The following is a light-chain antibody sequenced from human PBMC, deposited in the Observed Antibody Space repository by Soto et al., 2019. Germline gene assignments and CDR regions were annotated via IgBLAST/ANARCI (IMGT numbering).Light chain of an antibody. CDR1: QSVSSSF. CDR3: QQYESSPLT. V-gene: IGKV3-20*01. Sequence: EIVLTQSPDTLSLSPGERATLSCRASQSVSSSFLAWYHQKPGQAPRPLIYRASSRATGIPDRFTGSGSGTDFTLTISRLEPEDFAVYYCQQYESSPLTFGGGTKVEIK. J-gene: IGKJ4*01. CDR2: RAS.